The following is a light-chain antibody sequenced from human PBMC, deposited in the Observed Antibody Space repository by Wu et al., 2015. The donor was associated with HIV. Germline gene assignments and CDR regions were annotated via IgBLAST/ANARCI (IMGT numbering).Light chain of an antibody. CDR3: QQYNNWPRT. J-gene: IGKJ1*01. Sequence: XKPRPGSQAPHLWCFHQGHXFPARFGGSGSGTEFTLTINNMQSEDFAAYYCQQYNNWPRTFGQGTKVEIK. CDR2: CF. V-gene: IGKV3-15*01.